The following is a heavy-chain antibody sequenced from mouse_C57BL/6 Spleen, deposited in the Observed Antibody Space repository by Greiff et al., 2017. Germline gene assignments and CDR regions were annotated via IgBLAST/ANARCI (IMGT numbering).Heavy chain of an antibody. CDR2: IDPNSGGT. CDR1: GYTFTSYW. Sequence: VQLQQPGAELVKPGASVKLSCKASGYTFTSYWMHWVKQRPGRGLEWIGRIDPNSGGTTYNEKFKSKATLTVDKPSSTAYMQISSLTSEDSAVYYCARSGNYDRDWYFDVWGTGTTVTVSS. V-gene: IGHV1-72*01. D-gene: IGHD1-1*01. CDR3: ARSGNYDRDWYFDV. J-gene: IGHJ1*03.